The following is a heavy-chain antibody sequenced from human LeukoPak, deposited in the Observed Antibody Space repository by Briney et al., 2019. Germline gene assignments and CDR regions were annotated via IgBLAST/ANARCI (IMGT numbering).Heavy chain of an antibody. CDR3: AKSQLWFKIFDY. D-gene: IGHD5-18*01. CDR2: ISGSGGST. Sequence: PGGSLRLSCAASGFTFSSYAMSWVRQAPGKGLEWVSAISGSGGSTYYADSVKGRFTISRDNSKNTLYLQMNSLRAEDTAVYYGAKSQLWFKIFDYWGQGTLVTVSS. V-gene: IGHV3-23*01. CDR1: GFTFSSYA. J-gene: IGHJ4*02.